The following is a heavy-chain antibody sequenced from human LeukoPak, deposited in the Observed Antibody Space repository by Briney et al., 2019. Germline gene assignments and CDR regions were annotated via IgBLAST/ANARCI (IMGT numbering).Heavy chain of an antibody. CDR2: IIPIFGTT. J-gene: IGHJ6*03. CDR1: GGTFSSYA. D-gene: IGHD6-13*01. CDR3: ARAGGIAAAGTYYYYYYYMDV. V-gene: IGHV1-69*01. Sequence: SVKVSCKASGGTFSSYAISWVRQAPGQGLEWMGGIIPIFGTTNYAQKFQGRVTITADESTSTAYMELSSLRSEDTAVYYCARAGGIAAAGTYYYYYYYMDVWGKGTTVTVSS.